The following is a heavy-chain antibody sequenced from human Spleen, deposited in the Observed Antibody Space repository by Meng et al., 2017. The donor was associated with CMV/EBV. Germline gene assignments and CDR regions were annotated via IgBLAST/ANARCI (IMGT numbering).Heavy chain of an antibody. V-gene: IGHV3-21*01. J-gene: IGHJ6*02. CDR2: ISSSSTCI. Sequence: GGSLRLSCTASGFTFSTYTMNWVRQPPGKGLEWVSSISSSSTCIYYADSLKGRFTISRDNAKNSLFLQMNSLRAEDTAVYYCARRRGVPSTSYYGMDVWGQGTTVTVSS. CDR1: GFTFSTYT. D-gene: IGHD4/OR15-4a*01. CDR3: ARRRGVPSTSYYGMDV.